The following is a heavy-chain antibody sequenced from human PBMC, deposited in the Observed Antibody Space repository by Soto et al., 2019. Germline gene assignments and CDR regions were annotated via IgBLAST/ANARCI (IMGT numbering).Heavy chain of an antibody. Sequence: ASVKVSCKVSGHTLTEFFMHWVRQAPGKGLEWMGGFDPEDGEIVYAQNFQGRVTMTEDTSTDSAYMELSSLKSEDTAVYYCAAGGTRWLHSPFDYWGQGTLVTVSS. CDR3: AAGGTRWLHSPFDY. CDR1: GHTLTEFF. D-gene: IGHD1-1*01. V-gene: IGHV1-24*01. J-gene: IGHJ4*02. CDR2: FDPEDGEI.